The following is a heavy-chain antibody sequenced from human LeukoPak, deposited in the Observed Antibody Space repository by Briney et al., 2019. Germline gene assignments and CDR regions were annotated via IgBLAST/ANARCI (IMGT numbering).Heavy chain of an antibody. CDR2: IYEYTGDT. Sequence: ADPLPLPCSVYGGSLNEYLWPWTRQSTGKALEWLGEIYEYTGDTKYNPSLNSQVSISLGKSKNQFSLELGSVTAADTAVYFCARGRIAKIVVVHSFSYGMDVWGQGTTVAGSS. CDR3: ARGRIAKIVVVHSFSYGMDV. CDR1: GGSLNEYL. J-gene: IGHJ6*02. D-gene: IGHD3-22*01. V-gene: IGHV4-34*01.